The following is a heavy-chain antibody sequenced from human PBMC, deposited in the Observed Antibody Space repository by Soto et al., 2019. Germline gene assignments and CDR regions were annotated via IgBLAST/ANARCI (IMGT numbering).Heavy chain of an antibody. D-gene: IGHD6-13*01. Sequence: GGSLRLSCAASGFTFSSYAMSWVRQAPGKGLEWVAVISYDGSNKYYADSVKGRFTISRDNSKNTLYLQMNSLGAEDTAVYYCAKPLSSSFYYYYYGMDVWGQGTTVTAP. J-gene: IGHJ6*02. CDR1: GFTFSSYA. CDR3: AKPLSSSFYYYYYGMDV. V-gene: IGHV3-30*18. CDR2: ISYDGSNK.